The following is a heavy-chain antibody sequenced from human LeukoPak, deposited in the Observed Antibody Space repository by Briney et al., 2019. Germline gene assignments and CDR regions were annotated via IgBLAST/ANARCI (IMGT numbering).Heavy chain of an antibody. CDR2: IYYSGST. CDR3: AKGQVGYDAFDI. CDR1: GGSISSGDYY. Sequence: SQTLSLTCTVSGGSISSGDYYWSWIRQPPGKGLEWIGYIYYSGSTNYNPSLKSRVTISVDTSKNQFSLKLSSVTAADTAVYYCAKGQVGYDAFDIWGQGTMVTVSS. V-gene: IGHV4-61*08. J-gene: IGHJ3*02. D-gene: IGHD1-26*01.